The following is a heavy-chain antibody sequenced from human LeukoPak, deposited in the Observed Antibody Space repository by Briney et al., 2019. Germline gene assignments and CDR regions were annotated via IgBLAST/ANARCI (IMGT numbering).Heavy chain of an antibody. Sequence: GGSLRLSCAASRFTFSSYSMNWVRQAPGKGLEWVSSISSSGSYIYYADSVKGRFTISRDNAKKSLYLQMNSLRAEDTAVYYCTRDSYCSSTSCYRGHFDSWGQGTLVTVSS. D-gene: IGHD2-2*01. CDR3: TRDSYCSSTSCYRGHFDS. CDR2: ISSSGSYI. V-gene: IGHV3-21*01. J-gene: IGHJ4*02. CDR1: RFTFSSYS.